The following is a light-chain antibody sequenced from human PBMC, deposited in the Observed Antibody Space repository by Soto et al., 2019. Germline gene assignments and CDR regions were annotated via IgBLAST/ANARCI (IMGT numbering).Light chain of an antibody. J-gene: IGKJ1*01. CDR3: QQYNNWPPA. V-gene: IGKV3-15*01. CDR1: QSVSGN. Sequence: EIVMAQSPATLSVSPGERATLSCRASQSVSGNLAWYQQKPGQAPRLLIYGASTRATGIPARFSGSGSGTEFPLTISSLQSEDFAVYYCQQYNNWPPAFGQGTKVEIK. CDR2: GAS.